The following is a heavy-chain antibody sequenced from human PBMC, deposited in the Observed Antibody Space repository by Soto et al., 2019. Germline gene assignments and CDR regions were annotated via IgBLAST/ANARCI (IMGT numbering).Heavy chain of an antibody. V-gene: IGHV3-15*01. CDR3: ARVDYYYGMDV. CDR2: IKTKTDGGTT. Sequence: GGSLRLSCAVSGLTFSNAWMSWVRQGPGKGLEWIGRIKTKTDGGTTDYAAPVKGHVTISADKSISTAYLQWSSLKASDTAMYYCARVDYYYGMDVWGQGTTVTVSS. CDR1: GLTFSNAW. J-gene: IGHJ6*02.